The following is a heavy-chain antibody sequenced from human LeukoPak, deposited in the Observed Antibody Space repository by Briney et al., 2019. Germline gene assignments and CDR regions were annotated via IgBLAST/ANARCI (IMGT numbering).Heavy chain of an antibody. CDR3: AREEYFWSGSVYYYYGMDV. CDR1: GGTFSSYA. J-gene: IGHJ6*02. D-gene: IGHD3-3*01. CDR2: IIPIFGTA. Sequence: SVKVSCKASGGTFSSYAISWVRQAPGQGLEWMGGIIPIFGTANYAQKFQGRVAITADESTSTAYMELSSLRSEDTAVYYCAREEYFWSGSVYYYYGMDVWGQGTTVTVSS. V-gene: IGHV1-69*13.